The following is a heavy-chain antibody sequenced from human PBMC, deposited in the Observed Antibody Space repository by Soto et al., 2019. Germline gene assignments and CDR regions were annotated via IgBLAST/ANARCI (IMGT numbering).Heavy chain of an antibody. CDR2: IWYDGSNK. V-gene: IGHV3-33*01. Sequence: QVQLVESGGGVVQPGRSLRLSCAASEFTFSSYGMHWVRQAPGKGLEWVAVIWYDGSNKYYADSVKGRFTISRDNSKNTLYLQMNSLRAEDTAVYYCARDFLDYYFDYWGQGTLVTVSS. CDR3: ARDFLDYYFDY. J-gene: IGHJ4*02. CDR1: EFTFSSYG.